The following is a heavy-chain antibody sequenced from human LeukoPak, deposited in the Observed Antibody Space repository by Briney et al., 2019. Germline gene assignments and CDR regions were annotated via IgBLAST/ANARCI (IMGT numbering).Heavy chain of an antibody. CDR1: GGSFSGHY. D-gene: IGHD5-12*01. V-gene: IGHV4-34*10. CDR3: ARTTEGYAGGPGYSYYYYMDV. Sequence: SETLSLTCAVYGGSFSGHYWSWIRQPPGKGLEWIGEINHSKNTNYNPSLKSRVTMSVDTSKNQFSLKLRSVTAADTAVYYCARTTEGYAGGPGYSYYYYMDVWGKGTTVTISS. J-gene: IGHJ6*03. CDR2: INHSKNT.